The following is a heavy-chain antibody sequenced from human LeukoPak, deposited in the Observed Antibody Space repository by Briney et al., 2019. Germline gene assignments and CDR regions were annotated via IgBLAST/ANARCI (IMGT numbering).Heavy chain of an antibody. D-gene: IGHD3-22*01. Sequence: PSETLSPTRIVSGGSLSSCYWSWIRQPGWKGLEWIGRIYTSGSTNYNPSFKSRVTISVDKSKNQFSLKLSSVTAADTAVYYCAREPPYYYDSSGSGPSFDYWGQGTLVTVPS. CDR3: AREPPYYYDSSGSGPSFDY. V-gene: IGHV4-4*07. CDR2: IYTSGST. J-gene: IGHJ4*02. CDR1: GGSLSSCY.